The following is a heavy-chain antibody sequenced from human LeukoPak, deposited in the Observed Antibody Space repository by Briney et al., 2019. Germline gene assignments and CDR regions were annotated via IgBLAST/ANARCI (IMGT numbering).Heavy chain of an antibody. V-gene: IGHV4-39*01. CDR2: IYYSGST. D-gene: IGHD3-9*01. Sequence: SETLSLTCTVSGGSISSSSYYWGWIRQPPGKGLEWIGSIYYSGSTYYNPSLKSRVTISVDTSKNQFSLKLSSVTAADTAVYHCASVTTYYDISMYAFDIWGQGTMVTVSS. CDR3: ASVTTYYDISMYAFDI. CDR1: GGSISSSSYY. J-gene: IGHJ3*02.